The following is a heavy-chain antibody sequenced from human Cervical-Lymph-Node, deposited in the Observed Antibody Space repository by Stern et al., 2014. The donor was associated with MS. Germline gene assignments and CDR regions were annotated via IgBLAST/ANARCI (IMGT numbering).Heavy chain of an antibody. V-gene: IGHV3-11*06. CDR2: ISSSSSYT. Sequence: VHLVESGGGLVKPGGSLRLSCAASGFTFSDYYMSWIRQAPGKWLEWVSYISSSSSYTNYADSVKGRFTISRDNAKNSLYLQMNSLRAEDTAVYYCARDIPEAAAGPFDYWGQGTLVTVSS. J-gene: IGHJ4*02. CDR3: ARDIPEAAAGPFDY. D-gene: IGHD6-13*01. CDR1: GFTFSDYY.